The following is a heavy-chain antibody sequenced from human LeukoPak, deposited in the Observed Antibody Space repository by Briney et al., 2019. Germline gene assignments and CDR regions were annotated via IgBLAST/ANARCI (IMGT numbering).Heavy chain of an antibody. V-gene: IGHV3-7*03. J-gene: IGHJ4*02. D-gene: IGHD2-2*01. Sequence: GSSLRLSCAASGFILSNHWMTWVRQAPGKGPEWVANVNKDGSEKYYVDSVKGRFTISRDTAKNSLYLQMNNLRAEDTAVYYCAKQPAPASIRTQDYWGQGTLVTVSS. CDR2: VNKDGSEK. CDR3: AKQPAPASIRTQDY. CDR1: GFILSNHW.